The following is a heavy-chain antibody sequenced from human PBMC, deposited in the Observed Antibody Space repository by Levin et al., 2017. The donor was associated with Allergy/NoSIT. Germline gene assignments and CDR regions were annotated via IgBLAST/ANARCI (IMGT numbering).Heavy chain of an antibody. J-gene: IGHJ4*02. CDR1: GYTFTSYG. Sequence: GASVKVSCKASGYTFTSYGISWVRQAPGQGLEWMGWISAYNGNTNYAQKLQGRVTMTTDTSTSTAYMELRSLRSDDTAVYYCARYLTYYYDSSGYGNFDYWGQGTLVTVSS. D-gene: IGHD3-22*01. CDR2: ISAYNGNT. CDR3: ARYLTYYYDSSGYGNFDY. V-gene: IGHV1-18*01.